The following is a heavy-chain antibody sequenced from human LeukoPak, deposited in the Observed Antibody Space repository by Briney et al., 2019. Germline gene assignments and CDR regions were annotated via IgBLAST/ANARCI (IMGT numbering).Heavy chain of an antibody. CDR1: GFTFSTYW. Sequence: PGGSLRLSCAASGFTFSTYWMNWVRQAPGKVLEWVSSIGSSGSNTHYADSVKGRFTISRDNAKNSLYMPMNSLRAEDTAVYYCVRGDGRDYWGQGTLVTVSS. CDR2: IGSSGSNT. D-gene: IGHD5-24*01. V-gene: IGHV3-21*01. CDR3: VRGDGRDY. J-gene: IGHJ4*02.